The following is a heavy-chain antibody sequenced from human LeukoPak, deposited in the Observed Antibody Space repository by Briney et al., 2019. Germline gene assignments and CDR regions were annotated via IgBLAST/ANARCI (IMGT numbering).Heavy chain of an antibody. D-gene: IGHD2-15*01. Sequence: SETLSLTCTVSGGSISSYYWSWIRQPPGKGLEWIGYINYSGSTNYNPSLKSRVTISVDTSKSQFSLKLSSVTAADTAVYYCARDFAANYLDYWGQGTLVTVSS. CDR2: INYSGST. CDR1: GGSISSYY. J-gene: IGHJ4*02. CDR3: ARDFAANYLDY. V-gene: IGHV4-59*01.